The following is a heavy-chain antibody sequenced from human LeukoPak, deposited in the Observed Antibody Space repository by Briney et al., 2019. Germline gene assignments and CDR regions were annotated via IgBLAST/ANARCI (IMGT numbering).Heavy chain of an antibody. J-gene: IGHJ4*02. V-gene: IGHV4-34*01. CDR2: INHSGST. D-gene: IGHD3-22*01. CDR1: GGSFSGYY. Sequence: SETLSLTCAVNGGSFSGYYWSWIRQPPGKGLEWIGEINHSGSTNYNPSLKSRVTLSVDTSKNQFSLKLSSVTAADTAVYYCARGSLNSSGYYYCFDYWGQGTLVTVSS. CDR3: ARGSLNSSGYYYCFDY.